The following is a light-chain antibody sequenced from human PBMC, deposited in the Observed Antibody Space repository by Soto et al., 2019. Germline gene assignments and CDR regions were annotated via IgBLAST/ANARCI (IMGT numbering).Light chain of an antibody. J-gene: IGKJ1*01. CDR2: DVS. V-gene: IGKV3-20*01. CDR3: QQYHSSLWT. Sequence: EMVLTQAPGTLSLSPGERATLSCRASQSVSTSKLAWYQQKPGQAPRLLIYDVSSRATSIPGRFSGSGSATDFTLTISRLEHEDLAVYYCQQYHSSLWTFGQGNKVEIK. CDR1: QSVSTSK.